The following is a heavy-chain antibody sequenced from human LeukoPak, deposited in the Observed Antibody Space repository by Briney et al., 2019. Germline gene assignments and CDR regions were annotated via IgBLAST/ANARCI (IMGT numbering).Heavy chain of an antibody. J-gene: IGHJ4*02. V-gene: IGHV3-48*04. Sequence: GGSLRLSCAASGFTFGPYAMNWVRLAPGKGLQWVAYISWDSSTIHYSDSVRGRFTIPRDNAKNSLYLQMNSLRVEDTAVYYCARDADGNTDHWGQGTLVTVSS. CDR1: GFTFGPYA. CDR2: ISWDSSTI. CDR3: ARDADGNTDH.